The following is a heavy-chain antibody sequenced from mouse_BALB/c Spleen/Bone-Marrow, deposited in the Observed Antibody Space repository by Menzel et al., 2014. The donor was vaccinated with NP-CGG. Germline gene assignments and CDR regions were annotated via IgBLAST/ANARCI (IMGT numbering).Heavy chain of an antibody. CDR1: GYAFSSSW. CDR2: IFPGDGDT. D-gene: IGHD2-3*01. J-gene: IGHJ4*01. CDR3: ARSDGYRAMDY. Sequence: VKLMESGPELVKPGASVKISCKASGYAFSSSWMNWVKQRPGQGLEWIGRIFPGDGDTYYNGKFKGKATLTADKSSSTAYMQLSSLTSVASAVYFCARSDGYRAMDYWGQGTSVTVSS. V-gene: IGHV1-82*01.